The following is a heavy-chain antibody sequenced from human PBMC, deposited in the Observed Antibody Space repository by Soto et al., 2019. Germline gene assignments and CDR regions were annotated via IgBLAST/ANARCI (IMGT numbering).Heavy chain of an antibody. J-gene: IGHJ5*02. CDR1: GYSFTSYW. V-gene: IGHV5-10-1*01. D-gene: IGHD1-26*01. Sequence: GESLKISCKGSGYSFTSYWISWVRQMPGKGLEWMGRIDPSDSYTNYSPSFQGHVTISADKSISTAYLQWSSLKASDTAMYYCARHSRSGSSNSWFDPWGQGTLVTVSS. CDR3: ARHSRSGSSNSWFDP. CDR2: IDPSDSYT.